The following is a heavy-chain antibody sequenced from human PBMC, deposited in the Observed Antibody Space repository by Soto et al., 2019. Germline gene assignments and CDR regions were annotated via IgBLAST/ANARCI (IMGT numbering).Heavy chain of an antibody. D-gene: IGHD6-19*01. CDR1: GYTLNGHG. CDR3: LAVAGKGYFQY. CDR2: ISPYNGHT. Sequence: GSVKVSRKASGYTLNGHGITRVRQAPGQGLEWMGWISPYNGHTNYAQKLQGRVTMTTDTSTSTAYMELRSLRSDDTAVYYCLAVAGKGYFQYWGQGTLVTVSS. V-gene: IGHV1-18*01. J-gene: IGHJ1*01.